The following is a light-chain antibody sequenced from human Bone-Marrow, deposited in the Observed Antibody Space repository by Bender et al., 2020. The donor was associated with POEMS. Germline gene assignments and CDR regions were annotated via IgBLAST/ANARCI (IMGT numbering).Light chain of an antibody. V-gene: IGLV2-8*01. CDR3: QSYDTDNWF. Sequence: QSALTQPPSASGSPGQSVTISCTGPSSDVGGYNYVSWYQQHPGKAPKLMIYEVNKRPSGVSHRFSGSKSGNTASLTISGLQAEDEADYYCQSYDTDNWFFGGGTKLTVL. J-gene: IGLJ3*02. CDR2: EVN. CDR1: SSDVGGYNY.